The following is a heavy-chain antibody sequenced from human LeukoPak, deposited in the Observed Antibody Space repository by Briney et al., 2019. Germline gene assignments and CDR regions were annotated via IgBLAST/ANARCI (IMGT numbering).Heavy chain of an antibody. J-gene: IGHJ2*01. D-gene: IGHD5-18*01. CDR3: ARDQALQLWSEWYFDL. CDR2: IIPIFGTA. V-gene: IGHV1-69*13. Sequence: SVKVPCKASGGTFSSYAISWVRQAPGQGLEWMGGIIPIFGTANYAQKFQGRVTITADESTSTAYMELSSLRSEDTAVYYCARDQALQLWSEWYFDLWGRGTLVTVSS. CDR1: GGTFSSYA.